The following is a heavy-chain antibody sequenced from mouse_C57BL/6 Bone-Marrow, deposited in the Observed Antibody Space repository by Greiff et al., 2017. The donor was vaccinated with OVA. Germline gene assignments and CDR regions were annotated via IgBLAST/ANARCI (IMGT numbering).Heavy chain of an antibody. CDR3: TTCDYDVGY. CDR1: GFNIKDDY. J-gene: IGHJ2*01. V-gene: IGHV14-4*01. Sequence: EVQLQQSGAELVRPGASVKLSCTASGFNIKDDYMHWVKQRPEQGLEWIGWIDPENGDTEYASKFQGKATITADTSSNTAYLQLSSLTYEDTAVYYCTTCDYDVGYWGQGTTLTVSS. CDR2: IDPENGDT. D-gene: IGHD2-4*01.